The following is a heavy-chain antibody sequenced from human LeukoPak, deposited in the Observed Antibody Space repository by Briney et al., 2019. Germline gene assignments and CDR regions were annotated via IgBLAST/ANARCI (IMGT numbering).Heavy chain of an antibody. D-gene: IGHD1-1*01. V-gene: IGHV3-48*01. CDR3: ARDRSTRYFDY. CDR2: ISSSSSTI. J-gene: IGHJ4*02. Sequence: PGGSLRLSCAASGLTFSSYSMNWVRQAPGKGLEWVSYISSSSSTIYYADSVKGRFTISRDNAKNSLYLQMNSLRAEDTAVYYCARDRSTRYFDYWGQGTLVTVSS. CDR1: GLTFSSYS.